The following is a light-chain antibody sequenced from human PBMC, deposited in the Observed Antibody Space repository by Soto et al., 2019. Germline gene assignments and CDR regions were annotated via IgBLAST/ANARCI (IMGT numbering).Light chain of an antibody. CDR1: SSDVGYYNY. V-gene: IGLV2-14*01. CDR3: SSCTSSSTPVV. J-gene: IGLJ2*01. Sequence: QSVLTQPASVSGSPGQSITISCTGTSSDVGYYNYVSWYQQHPGKAPKLMIYDVSNRPSGVANRFSGSKSGNTASLTISGLQAEDEADYYCSSCTSSSTPVVFGAGTKLTVL. CDR2: DVS.